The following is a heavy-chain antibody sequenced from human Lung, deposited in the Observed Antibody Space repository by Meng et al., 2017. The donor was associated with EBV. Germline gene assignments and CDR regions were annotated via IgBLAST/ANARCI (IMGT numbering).Heavy chain of an antibody. V-gene: IGHV4-34*01. D-gene: IGHD4-17*01. CDR1: GGSFSGYY. Sequence: QGQVPPWGAGLVKPSGSLSRTCAVYGGSFSGYYWSWIRQPPGKGLGWIGEINHSGSTNYNPSLKSRVTISVDTSKNQFSLKLSSVTAADTAVYYCARGGMTTVTTYYFDYWGQGTLVTVSS. CDR2: INHSGST. CDR3: ARGGMTTVTTYYFDY. J-gene: IGHJ4*02.